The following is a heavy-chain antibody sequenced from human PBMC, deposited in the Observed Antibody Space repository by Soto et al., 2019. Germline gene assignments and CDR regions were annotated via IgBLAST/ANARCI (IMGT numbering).Heavy chain of an antibody. V-gene: IGHV1-2*02. Sequence: ASVKVSCKASGDTFTANYIHWVRQAPGQGFEWMGWINPKSGGTKYPQKFQGRVTMTRDTSLSTVYMTLTRLTSEDTAVYYCASHWGSGSGWNVWYFDYWGQGTLVTVSS. CDR3: ASHWGSGSGWNVWYFDY. D-gene: IGHD6-19*01. J-gene: IGHJ4*02. CDR1: GDTFTANY. CDR2: INPKSGGT.